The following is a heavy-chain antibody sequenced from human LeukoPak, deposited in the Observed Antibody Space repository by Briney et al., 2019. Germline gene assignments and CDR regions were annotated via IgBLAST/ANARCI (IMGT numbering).Heavy chain of an antibody. J-gene: IGHJ4*02. CDR2: INLNRGGT. CDR1: GYTFTGYY. CDR3: ALMQDIVVVVAATYLDY. Sequence: GASVTVSCTASGYTFTGYYMHWVRQAPGQGLEWMGWINLNRGGTNYAQKFQGRVTMTRDTSISTAYMELSRLRSDDTAVYYCALMQDIVVVVAATYLDYWGQGTLVTVSS. D-gene: IGHD2-15*01. V-gene: IGHV1-2*02.